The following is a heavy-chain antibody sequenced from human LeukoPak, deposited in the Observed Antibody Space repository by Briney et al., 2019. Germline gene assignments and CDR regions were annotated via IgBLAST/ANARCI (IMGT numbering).Heavy chain of an antibody. CDR2: ISSSSSTI. Sequence: GGSLRLPCAASGFTFSSYSMNWVRQAPGKGLEWVSYISSSSSTIYYADSVKGRFTISRDNAKNSLYLQMNSLRAEDTAVHYCARDPYKGSGSYYDYWGQGTLVTVSS. CDR1: GFTFSSYS. V-gene: IGHV3-48*01. CDR3: ARDPYKGSGSYYDY. D-gene: IGHD1-26*01. J-gene: IGHJ4*02.